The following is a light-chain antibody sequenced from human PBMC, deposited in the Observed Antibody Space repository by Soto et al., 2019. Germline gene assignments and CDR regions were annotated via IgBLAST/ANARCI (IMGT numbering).Light chain of an antibody. Sequence: EVVLTQSPGTLSLSPGERATLSCRASQSVNNNYVAWYQQKPGQAPRLLIFGSSDRATGIPDRFSGSGSGTDFTLTISRLEPEDFAVYYCQQYGSSPPYTFGQGTKLAIK. CDR2: GSS. J-gene: IGKJ2*01. CDR3: QQYGSSPPYT. V-gene: IGKV3-20*01. CDR1: QSVNNNY.